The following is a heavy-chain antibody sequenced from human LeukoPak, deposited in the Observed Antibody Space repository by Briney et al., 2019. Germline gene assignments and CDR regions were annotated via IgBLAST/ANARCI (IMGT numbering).Heavy chain of an antibody. V-gene: IGHV4-59*08. J-gene: IGHJ6*02. CDR1: GGSIRSYY. D-gene: IGHD6-6*01. CDR2: IYYSGST. CDR3: ARNLRSARLPYSYYYGMDV. Sequence: PSETLSLTCTVSGGSIRSYYWSWIRQPPGKGLEWIGYIYYSGSTKYNPSLESRVTMSLDTSKNQLSLKLGSVTAADTAVYYCARNLRSARLPYSYYYGMDVWGPGTTVTVSS.